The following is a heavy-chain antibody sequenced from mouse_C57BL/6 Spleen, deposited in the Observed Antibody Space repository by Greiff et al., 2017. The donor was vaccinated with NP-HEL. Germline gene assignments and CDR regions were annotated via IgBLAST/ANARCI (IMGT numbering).Heavy chain of an antibody. CDR3: ARTSNYGFAY. D-gene: IGHD2-5*01. V-gene: IGHV5-4*01. J-gene: IGHJ3*01. CDR1: GFTFSSYA. CDR2: ISDGGSYT. Sequence: EVQLVESGGGLVKPGGSLKLSCAASGFTFSSYAMSWVRQTPEKRLEWVATISDGGSYTYYPDNVKGRFTISRDNAKNNLYLQMSHLKSEDTAMYYCARTSNYGFAYWGQGTLVTVSA.